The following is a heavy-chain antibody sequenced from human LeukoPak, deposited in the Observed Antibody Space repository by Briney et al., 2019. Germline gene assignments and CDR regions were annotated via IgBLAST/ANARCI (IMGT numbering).Heavy chain of an antibody. J-gene: IGHJ4*02. CDR2: ISSNGGST. CDR1: GFTFSSYA. D-gene: IGHD3-16*01. CDR3: VKRRGGVTTYFDY. Sequence: GGSLRLSCSASGFTFSSYAMHWARQAPGKGLEYVSAISSNGGSTYYADSVKGRFTISRDNSKNTLYLQMSSLRAEDTAVYYCVKRRGGVTTYFDYWGQGTLVTVSS. V-gene: IGHV3-64D*06.